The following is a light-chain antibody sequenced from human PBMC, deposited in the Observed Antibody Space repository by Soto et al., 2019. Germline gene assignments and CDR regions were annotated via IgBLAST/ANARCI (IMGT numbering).Light chain of an antibody. Sequence: QSALTQPASVSGSPGQSITISCTGTSSDVGGYNYVSWYQQHPGKAPKLIIYDVSNRPSGVSNRLSGSKSGNTASLTISGLQAEDEADFYCSSYTSSSTLVFGGGTKVTVL. J-gene: IGLJ2*01. V-gene: IGLV2-14*01. CDR3: SSYTSSSTLV. CDR1: SSDVGGYNY. CDR2: DVS.